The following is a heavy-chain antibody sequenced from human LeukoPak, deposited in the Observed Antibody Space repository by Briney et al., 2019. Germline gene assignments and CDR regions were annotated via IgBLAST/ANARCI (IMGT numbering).Heavy chain of an antibody. Sequence: GGSLRLSCAASGFTFSSYSMNWVRQAPGKGLEWVSSTSSSSSYIYYADSVKGRFTISRDNAKNSLYLQMNSLRAEDTAVYYCARGYCSGGSCYAYYYYGMDVWGQGTTVTVSS. D-gene: IGHD2-15*01. CDR2: TSSSSSYI. V-gene: IGHV3-21*01. J-gene: IGHJ6*02. CDR1: GFTFSSYS. CDR3: ARGYCSGGSCYAYYYYGMDV.